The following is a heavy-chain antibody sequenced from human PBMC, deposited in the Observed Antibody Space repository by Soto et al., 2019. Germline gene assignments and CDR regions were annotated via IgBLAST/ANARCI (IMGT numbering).Heavy chain of an antibody. J-gene: IGHJ4*02. CDR2: IDPSDSYT. V-gene: IGHV5-10-1*01. CDR3: ARHRPAYYYGSGSYYYTLDY. CDR1: GYSFTSYW. D-gene: IGHD3-10*01. Sequence: GEALKISCKGSGYSFTSYWISWGRQMPGKVLEWMGRIDPSDSYTNYSPSFQGHVTISADKSISTAYLQWSSLKASDTAMYYCARHRPAYYYGSGSYYYTLDYWGQGXLVTVYS.